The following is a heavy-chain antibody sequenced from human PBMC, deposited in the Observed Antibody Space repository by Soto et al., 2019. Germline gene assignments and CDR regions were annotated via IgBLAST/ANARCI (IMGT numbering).Heavy chain of an antibody. CDR3: ARCGELVS. CDR1: GGSLTSYP. J-gene: IGHJ4*02. Sequence: QMEQSGAEVRKPGSSVKVSCKPSGGSLTSYPMAWVRQAPGQGFEWMGGIIPIHGTTEYAQKFQGRVTITADDSTNRATLELTGLTSADTAVYYCARCGELVSWGQGTLVTVSS. D-gene: IGHD1-26*01. CDR2: IIPIHGTT. V-gene: IGHV1-69*01.